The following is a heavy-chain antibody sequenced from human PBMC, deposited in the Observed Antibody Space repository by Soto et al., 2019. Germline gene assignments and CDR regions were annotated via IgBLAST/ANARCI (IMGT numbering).Heavy chain of an antibody. D-gene: IGHD2-2*02. Sequence: LRLSCAASGFTFSSYGMHWVRQAPGKGLEWVAVISYDGSNKYYADSVKGRFTISRDNSKNTLYLQMNSLRAEDTAVYYCAKDKGGAKLLYGNWFDPWGQGTLVTVPQ. CDR1: GFTFSSYG. CDR2: ISYDGSNK. CDR3: AKDKGGAKLLYGNWFDP. J-gene: IGHJ5*02. V-gene: IGHV3-30*18.